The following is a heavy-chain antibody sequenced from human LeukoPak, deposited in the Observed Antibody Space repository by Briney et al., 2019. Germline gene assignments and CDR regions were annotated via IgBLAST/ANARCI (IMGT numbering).Heavy chain of an antibody. D-gene: IGHD2-2*01. Sequence: PGGSLRLSCAASGFTFSGYGMHWVRQAPGQGLEWVAVIWSDASNEYYADSVKGRFTISRDNSKNTLYLQMNSLRAEDTAVYYCAKDGDCSSTSCYENYWGQGTLVTVSS. V-gene: IGHV3-33*06. J-gene: IGHJ4*02. CDR1: GFTFSGYG. CDR3: AKDGDCSSTSCYENY. CDR2: IWSDASNE.